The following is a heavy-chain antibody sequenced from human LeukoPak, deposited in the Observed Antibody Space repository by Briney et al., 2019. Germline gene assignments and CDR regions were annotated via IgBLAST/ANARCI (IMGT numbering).Heavy chain of an antibody. D-gene: IGHD2-15*01. Sequence: ASVKVSCKASGYTFTSYGISWVRQAPGQGLEWMGWISAYNGNTNYAQKLQGRVTMTTDTSTSTAYMELRSLRSDDTAVYYCARGKDLWGYCSGGSCYCSDYWGQGTLVTVSS. J-gene: IGHJ4*02. CDR2: ISAYNGNT. CDR3: ARGKDLWGYCSGGSCYCSDY. CDR1: GYTFTSYG. V-gene: IGHV1-18*01.